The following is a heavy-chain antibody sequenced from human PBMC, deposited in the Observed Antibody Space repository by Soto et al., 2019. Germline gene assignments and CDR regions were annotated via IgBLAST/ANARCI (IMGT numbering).Heavy chain of an antibody. V-gene: IGHV1-2*02. J-gene: IGHJ5*02. CDR1: GYTFSGYY. Sequence: ASVKVSSKASGYTFSGYYTDWERHPPGQELACMGCINPLSGGTTSAQKFQGRVIMTRYTSISTSYMELSRLRSDDTAVYYCARDRLGYDDFWRGAEYWFDHWGQGTLVNV. CDR2: INPLSGGT. D-gene: IGHD3-3*01. CDR3: ARDRLGYDDFWRGAEYWFDH.